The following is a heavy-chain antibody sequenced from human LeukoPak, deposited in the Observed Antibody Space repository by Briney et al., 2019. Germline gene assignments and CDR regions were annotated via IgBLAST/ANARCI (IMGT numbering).Heavy chain of an antibody. CDR3: ARIGDTALVTALDY. CDR1: GYTFTGYY. CDR2: ISPNSGGT. D-gene: IGHD5-18*01. J-gene: IGHJ4*02. V-gene: IGHV1-2*02. Sequence: ASVKVSCKASGYTFTGYYMHWVRQAPGQGREWMGWISPNSGGTKYAQTFQGRVTMTRDTSISTAYMELRSLRSDDTAVYYCARIGDTALVTALDYWGQGTLVTVSS.